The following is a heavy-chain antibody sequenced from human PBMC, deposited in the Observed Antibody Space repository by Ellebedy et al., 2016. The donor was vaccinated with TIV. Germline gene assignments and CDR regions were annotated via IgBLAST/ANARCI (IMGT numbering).Heavy chain of an antibody. Sequence: SETLSLTXTVSGGSINSYHWNWIRQPPGKGLEWIGYIYYSGSTNYNPSLKSRVTISIDTSKNQFSLKLSSVTAADTAVYYCARAPRNILTGYYYVGFDYWGQGTLATVSS. CDR1: GGSINSYH. CDR2: IYYSGST. V-gene: IGHV4-59*01. J-gene: IGHJ4*02. D-gene: IGHD3-9*01. CDR3: ARAPRNILTGYYYVGFDY.